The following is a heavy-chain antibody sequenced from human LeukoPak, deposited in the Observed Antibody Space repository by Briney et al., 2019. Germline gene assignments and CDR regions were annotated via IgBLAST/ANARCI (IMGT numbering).Heavy chain of an antibody. D-gene: IGHD1-26*01. CDR2: IKQDGSEK. J-gene: IGHJ4*02. Sequence: GGSLRLSRAASGFTFSSYWMSWVRQAPGKGLEWVANIKQDGSEKYYVDSVKGRFTISRDNAKNSLYLQMNSLRAEDTAVYYCALGRGSYFPFDYWGQGTLVTVSS. CDR3: ALGRGSYFPFDY. CDR1: GFTFSSYW. V-gene: IGHV3-7*01.